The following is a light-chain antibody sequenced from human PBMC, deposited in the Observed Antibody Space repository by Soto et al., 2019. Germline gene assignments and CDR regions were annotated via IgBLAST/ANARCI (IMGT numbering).Light chain of an antibody. V-gene: IGKV3-20*01. CDR1: QRVAGTF. CDR2: GTS. Sequence: EIVLTQSPGTLSLSPGERATLSCRANQRVAGTFLAWYQQKPGQAPRLLISGTSRRATGIPDGFSGSGSGTDFALTISRLEPEDFAVYYGQQYGNSPFTFGPGTKVDI. J-gene: IGKJ3*01. CDR3: QQYGNSPFT.